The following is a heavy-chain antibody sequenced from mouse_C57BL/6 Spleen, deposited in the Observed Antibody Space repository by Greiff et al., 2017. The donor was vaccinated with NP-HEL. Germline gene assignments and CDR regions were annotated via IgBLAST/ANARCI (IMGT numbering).Heavy chain of an antibody. J-gene: IGHJ4*01. D-gene: IGHD4-1*01. Sequence: VQLQQPGAELVRPGSSVKLSCKASGYTFTSYWMHWVKQRPIQGLEWIGNIDPSDSETHYNQKFKDKATLTVDKSSSTAYMQLSSLTSEDPAVYDCAREGGTSDYAMDYWGQGTSGTAS. CDR2: IDPSDSET. CDR1: GYTFTSYW. CDR3: AREGGTSDYAMDY. V-gene: IGHV1-52*01.